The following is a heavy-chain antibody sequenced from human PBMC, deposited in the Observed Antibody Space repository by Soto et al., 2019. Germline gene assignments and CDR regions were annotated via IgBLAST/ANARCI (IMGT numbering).Heavy chain of an antibody. CDR2: IYYSGST. J-gene: IGHJ4*02. Sequence: PSETLSLTCAVSGGSISSGGYSWSWIRQPPGKGLEWIGYIYYSGSTNYNPSLKSRVTISVDTSKKQISLKLSSVTAADTAVYYCARHRPMVRGVIITYYFDYWGQGTLVTVSS. D-gene: IGHD3-10*01. V-gene: IGHV4-61*08. CDR3: ARHRPMVRGVIITYYFDY. CDR1: GGSISSGGYS.